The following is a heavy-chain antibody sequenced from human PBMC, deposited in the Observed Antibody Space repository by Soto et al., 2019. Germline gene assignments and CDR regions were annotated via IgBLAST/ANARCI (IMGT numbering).Heavy chain of an antibody. V-gene: IGHV3-66*01. CDR1: GFTVSNKY. CDR2: IYSGGDT. Sequence: GGSLRLCCAVSGFTVSNKYMSWVRQAPEKGLEWISVIYSGGDTYYADSVKVRFIISRDNSKNTLYLQMNSLRVDDTAVYYCARGGGAYCGNDCIRAVDIWGQGTMVTVSS. D-gene: IGHD2-21*02. CDR3: ARGGGAYCGNDCIRAVDI. J-gene: IGHJ3*02.